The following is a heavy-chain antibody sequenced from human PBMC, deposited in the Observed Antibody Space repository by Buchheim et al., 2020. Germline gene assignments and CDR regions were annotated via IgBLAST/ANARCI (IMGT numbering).Heavy chain of an antibody. CDR3: ARGLAPSGPDRWFDP. CDR1: GGSFSGYQ. V-gene: IGHV4-34*02. Sequence: QVHLQQWGAGLLKPSETLSLTCAVYGGSFSGYQWSWIRQPPGEGLEWIGEINHGGSTNYNPSLKSRVTTSVDTPKKQFTSKVTSVTAADTAVYYCARGLAPSGPDRWFDPWGQGTL. D-gene: IGHD1-14*01. CDR2: INHGGST. J-gene: IGHJ5*02.